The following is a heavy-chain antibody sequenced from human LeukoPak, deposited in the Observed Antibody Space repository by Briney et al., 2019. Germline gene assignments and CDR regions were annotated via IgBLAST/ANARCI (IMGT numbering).Heavy chain of an antibody. Sequence: SETLSLTCTVSGGSISSYXXXXXWXPXXXXXXXFGYIYYSGSTNYXPXLXXXXTIXXXTSQNQFSPKLSSVTAADTAVYYCASTSGPPRAWFDPWGQGTLVTVSS. J-gene: IGHJ5*02. V-gene: IGHV4-59*01. CDR1: GGSISSYX. CDR2: IYYSGST. CDR3: ASTSGPPRAWFDP. D-gene: IGHD3-16*01.